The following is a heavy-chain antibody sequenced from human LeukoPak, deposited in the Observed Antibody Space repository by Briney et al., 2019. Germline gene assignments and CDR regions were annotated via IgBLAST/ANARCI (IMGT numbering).Heavy chain of an antibody. Sequence: PGGSLRLSGAASGFTFDDYAMHWVRQAPGKGLEWVSGISWNSGSIDYADSVKGRFTISRDNAKNSLYLQMINLRTEDTALYYCAKEDCSGATCYSGHWGQGTLVTVSS. CDR2: ISWNSGSI. J-gene: IGHJ4*02. D-gene: IGHD2-15*01. V-gene: IGHV3-9*01. CDR1: GFTFDDYA. CDR3: AKEDCSGATCYSGH.